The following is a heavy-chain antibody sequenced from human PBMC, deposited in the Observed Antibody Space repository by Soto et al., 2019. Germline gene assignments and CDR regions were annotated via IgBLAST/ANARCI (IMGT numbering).Heavy chain of an antibody. Sequence: SQTLSLTCAISGDSVSSNSAALNLIMQSPSRGLEWLGRTYYRSKWYNDYAVSVKSRITINPDTSKNQFSLQLNSVTPEDTAVYYCAGSIAYFYYYYYGMDVWGQGTTVTVSS. CDR2: TYYRSKWYN. CDR1: GDSVSSNSAA. V-gene: IGHV6-1*01. D-gene: IGHD6-6*01. J-gene: IGHJ6*02. CDR3: AGSIAYFYYYYYGMDV.